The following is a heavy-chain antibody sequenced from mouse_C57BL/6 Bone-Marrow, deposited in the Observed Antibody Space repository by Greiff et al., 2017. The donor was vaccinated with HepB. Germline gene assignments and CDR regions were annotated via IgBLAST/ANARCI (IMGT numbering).Heavy chain of an antibody. CDR2: IDPNSGGT. D-gene: IGHD1-1*01. V-gene: IGHV1-72*01. CDR1: GYTFTSYW. Sequence: QVQLQQPGAELVKPGASVKLFCKASGYTFTSYWMHWVKQRPGRGLEWIGRIDPNSGGTKYNEKFKSKATLTVDKTSSTAYMQLGSLTSEDSAVYYCARFHYFGSSFGFDYWGQDTTLTVSS. CDR3: ARFHYFGSSFGFDY. J-gene: IGHJ2*01.